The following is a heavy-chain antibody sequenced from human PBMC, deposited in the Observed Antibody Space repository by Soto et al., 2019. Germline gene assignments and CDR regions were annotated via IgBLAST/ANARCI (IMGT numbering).Heavy chain of an antibody. Sequence: PGGSLRLSCAASGFTFSSYWMSWVRQAPGKGLEWVANIKQDGSEKYYVDSAKGRFTISRDNAKNSLYLQMNSLRAEDTAVYYCARADSSSWNYYYYMDVWGKGTTVTVSS. D-gene: IGHD6-6*01. V-gene: IGHV3-7*01. J-gene: IGHJ6*03. CDR3: ARADSSSWNYYYYMDV. CDR2: IKQDGSEK. CDR1: GFTFSSYW.